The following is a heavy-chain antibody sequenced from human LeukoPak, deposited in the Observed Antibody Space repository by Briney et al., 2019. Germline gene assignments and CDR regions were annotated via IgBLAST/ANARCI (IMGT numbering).Heavy chain of an antibody. V-gene: IGHV1-2*02. J-gene: IGHJ4*02. CDR1: GYTFTGYY. CDR2: INPNSGGT. CDR3: ATSREWLRPTEGFDF. D-gene: IGHD5-12*01. Sequence: EASVKVSCKASGYTFTGYYMHWVRQAPGQGLEWMGWINPNSGGTNFAQTFQGRVTMTRDTSISTAYMELSRLRSDDTAVYYCATSREWLRPTEGFDFWGQGTLVTVSS.